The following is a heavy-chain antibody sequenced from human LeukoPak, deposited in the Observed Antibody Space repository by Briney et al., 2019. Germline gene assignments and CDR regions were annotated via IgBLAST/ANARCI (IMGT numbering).Heavy chain of an antibody. J-gene: IGHJ3*02. Sequence: SETLSLTCTVSGYSISSGYYWGWIRQPPGKGLEWNGYIYYSGSTNYNPSLKSRVTISVETSKNQFSLKLSSVTAADTAVYHCARGHYYDSSGYSSFDIWGQGTMVTVSS. CDR3: ARGHYYDSSGYSSFDI. CDR1: GYSISSGYY. V-gene: IGHV4-61*01. CDR2: IYYSGST. D-gene: IGHD3-22*01.